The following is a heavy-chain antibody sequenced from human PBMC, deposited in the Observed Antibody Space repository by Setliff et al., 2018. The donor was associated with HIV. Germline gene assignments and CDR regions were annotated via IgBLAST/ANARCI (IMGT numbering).Heavy chain of an antibody. J-gene: IGHJ5*02. Sequence: GGSLRLSCAASGFTFNNYAMGWVRQAPGKGLQWVSDISSSYIYYADSVQGRFTISRDNAKNSLYLQMNSLRAEDTAVYYCARDGTAAAPTWFDPWGQGTLVTAPQ. V-gene: IGHV3-21*05. CDR1: GFTFNNYA. CDR2: ISSSYI. CDR3: ARDGTAAAPTWFDP. D-gene: IGHD6-13*01.